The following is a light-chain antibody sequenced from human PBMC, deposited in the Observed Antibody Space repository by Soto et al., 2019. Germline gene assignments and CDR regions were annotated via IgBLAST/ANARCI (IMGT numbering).Light chain of an antibody. Sequence: QSVLTQPPSVSGAPGQTVTIYCTGSSSNIGAGYDVHWYQQLPGTAPKLLIYGNKNRPPGVPDRFSGSRSDTSASLAITGLQADDEADYYCQSYDTGLSGSRVFGSGTKVTVL. J-gene: IGLJ1*01. CDR1: SSNIGAGYD. V-gene: IGLV1-40*01. CDR2: GNK. CDR3: QSYDTGLSGSRV.